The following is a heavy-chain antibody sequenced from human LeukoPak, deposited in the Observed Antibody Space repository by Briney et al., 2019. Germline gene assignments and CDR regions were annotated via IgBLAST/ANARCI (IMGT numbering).Heavy chain of an antibody. V-gene: IGHV3-23*01. CDR3: AKDRGGSFWFDP. Sequence: PGGTLRLSCAASGFTFSSYAMSWVRQAPGKGLEWVSAISGSGGSTYYADSVKGRFTISRDNSKNTLYLQMNSLRAEDTAVYYCAKDRGGSFWFDPWGQGTLVTVSS. CDR2: ISGSGGST. CDR1: GFTFSSYA. D-gene: IGHD1-26*01. J-gene: IGHJ5*02.